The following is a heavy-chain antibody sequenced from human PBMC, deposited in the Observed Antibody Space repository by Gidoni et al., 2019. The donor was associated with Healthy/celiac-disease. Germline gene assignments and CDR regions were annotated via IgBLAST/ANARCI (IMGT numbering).Heavy chain of an antibody. V-gene: IGHV3-23*01. J-gene: IGHJ1*01. CDR1: GFTFGSFA. CDR3: AKASGWAPKEVVD. CDR2: ISGSGGST. Sequence: EVQLLESGGGLVQPGGSLRLSCAASGFTFGSFAMSWVRQEPGKGLDWVSAISGSGGSTYYADSVKGRFTISRDNSKNTLYLQMNSLRAEDTAVYYCAKASGWAPKEVVDWGQGTLVTVSS. D-gene: IGHD6-19*01.